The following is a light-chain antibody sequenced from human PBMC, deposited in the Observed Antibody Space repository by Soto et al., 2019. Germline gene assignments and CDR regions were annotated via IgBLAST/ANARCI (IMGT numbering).Light chain of an antibody. CDR1: SSDVGGYNY. CDR2: DVS. CDR3: CAYTSRNPLRDNYL. Sequence: QSALTQPASVSGSPGQSITISCTGTSSDVGGYNYVSWYQQHPGKAPKLMIYDVSNRPSGVSNRFSGSKSGNTASLTISGLQAEDEADYYCCAYTSRNPLRDNYLFGTGTNVTVL. J-gene: IGLJ1*01. V-gene: IGLV2-14*01.